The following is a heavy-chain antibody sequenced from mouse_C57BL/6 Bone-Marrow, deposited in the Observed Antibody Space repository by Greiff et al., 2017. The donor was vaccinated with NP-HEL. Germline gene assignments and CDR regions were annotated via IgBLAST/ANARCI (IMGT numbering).Heavy chain of an antibody. J-gene: IGHJ2*01. Sequence: QVQLQQSGPELVKPGASVKISCKASGYAFSSSWMNWVKQRPGKGLEWIGRIYPGDGDTNYNGKFKGKATLTADKSSSTAYMQLSSLTSEDSAVYFCAREGIYGKGWYFDYWGQGTTLTVSS. D-gene: IGHD2-1*01. CDR2: IYPGDGDT. V-gene: IGHV1-82*01. CDR1: GYAFSSSW. CDR3: AREGIYGKGWYFDY.